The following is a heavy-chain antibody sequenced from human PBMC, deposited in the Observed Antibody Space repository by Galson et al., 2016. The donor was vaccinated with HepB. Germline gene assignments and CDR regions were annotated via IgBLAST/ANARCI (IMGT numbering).Heavy chain of an antibody. D-gene: IGHD6-13*01. CDR3: ARSPSNWFGPSTFDI. V-gene: IGHV3-53*01. Sequence: SLRLSCAASGFSVSSKYMSWVRQIPGKGLEWVSVIYSGGSTFYADSVKGRFTISRDNVKNTVYLQMNSVTDEDTAVYYCARSPSNWFGPSTFDIWGQGTLATVSS. CDR2: IYSGGST. J-gene: IGHJ4*02. CDR1: GFSVSSKY.